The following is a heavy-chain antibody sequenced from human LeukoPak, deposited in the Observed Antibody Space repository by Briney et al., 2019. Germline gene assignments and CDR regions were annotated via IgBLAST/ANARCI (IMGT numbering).Heavy chain of an antibody. CDR2: INPNSGGT. D-gene: IGHD5-24*01. CDR3: ARAPARDALFDP. V-gene: IGHV1-2*02. J-gene: IGHJ5*02. CDR1: GYTFTGCY. Sequence: GASVKVSCKASGYTFTGCYMHWVRQAPGQGLEWMGWINPNSGGTNYAQKFQGRVTMTRDTSISTAYMELSRLRSDDTAVYYCARAPARDALFDPWGQGTLVTVSS.